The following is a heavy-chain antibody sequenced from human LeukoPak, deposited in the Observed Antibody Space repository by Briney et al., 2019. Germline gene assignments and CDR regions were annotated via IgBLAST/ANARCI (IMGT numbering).Heavy chain of an antibody. CDR2: MNPNSGNT. D-gene: IGHD1-1*01. V-gene: IGHV1-8*01. CDR3: ARVLGSISH. Sequence: ASVKVSCKASGYTFGTCDINWVRQGPGQGLEWMGWMNPNSGNTGFAHKFQGRVTMTRDTSINTAYMELSSLRSEDTAVYYCARVLGSISHWGQGILVTVSS. J-gene: IGHJ4*02. CDR1: GYTFGTCD.